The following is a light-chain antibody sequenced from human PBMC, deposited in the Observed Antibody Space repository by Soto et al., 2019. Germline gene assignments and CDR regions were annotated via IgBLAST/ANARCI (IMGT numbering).Light chain of an antibody. Sequence: QAVVTQEPSFSVSPGGTVTLTCGLNSGSVSTSYYPSWYQQTPGQAPRTLIYSTNTRSSGVPDRFSGSILGNKAALTITGAQPDDESDYYCVLDMGGGISVFGGGTKVTVL. V-gene: IGLV8-61*01. J-gene: IGLJ2*01. CDR2: STN. CDR3: VLDMGGGISV. CDR1: SGSVSTSYY.